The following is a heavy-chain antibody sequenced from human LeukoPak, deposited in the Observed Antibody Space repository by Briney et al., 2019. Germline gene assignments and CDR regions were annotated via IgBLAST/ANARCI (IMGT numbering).Heavy chain of an antibody. D-gene: IGHD3-22*01. V-gene: IGHV3-48*03. J-gene: IGHJ4*02. CDR2: ISSGGSTI. CDR1: GLTFSSYE. Sequence: GGPLRLSCAASGLTFSSYEMKWVRQAPGKGVEWVSYISSGGSTIYCAASVEERFTISRHNADNSLFLQINSRTADDTAAYFCAIVDSSGYPGYHFDYWGGGSLVADSS. CDR3: AIVDSSGYPGYHFDY.